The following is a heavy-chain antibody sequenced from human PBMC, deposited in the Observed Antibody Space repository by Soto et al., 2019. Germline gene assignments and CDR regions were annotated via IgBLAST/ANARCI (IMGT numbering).Heavy chain of an antibody. CDR3: APLSVSLSGPYGIHV. CDR1: GYSVSSSDYY. CDR2: MLYSGLT. D-gene: IGHD2-15*01. J-gene: IGHJ6*02. V-gene: IGHV4-39*01. Sequence: SETLSLTCSVSGYSVSSSDYYWAWIRQPPGKGLEWIGSMLYSGLTYYNPSLKSRVTLSVDTSKNQFSVRLNSVTASDTAVYYCAPLSVSLSGPYGIHVWGQGTKVTVSS.